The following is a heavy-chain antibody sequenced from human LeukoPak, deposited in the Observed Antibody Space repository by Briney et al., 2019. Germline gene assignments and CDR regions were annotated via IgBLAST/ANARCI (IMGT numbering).Heavy chain of an antibody. CDR2: ISAYNGNT. V-gene: IGHV1-18*04. J-gene: IGHJ4*02. CDR3: ARDRCSGGSCYIPSGFDY. CDR1: GYTFTSYG. D-gene: IGHD2-15*01. Sequence: GASVKVSCTASGYTFTSYGISWVRQAPGQGLEWMGWISAYNGNTNYTQKLQGRVTMTTDTSTSTAYMELRSLRSDDTAVYYCARDRCSGGSCYIPSGFDYWGQGTLVTVSS.